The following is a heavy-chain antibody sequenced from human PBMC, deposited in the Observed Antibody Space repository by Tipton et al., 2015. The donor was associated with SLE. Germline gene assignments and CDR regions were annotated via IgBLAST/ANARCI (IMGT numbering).Heavy chain of an antibody. CDR3: ARASPGVWYFDL. J-gene: IGHJ2*01. Sequence: TLSLTCTVSGDSINTRYYWSWVRQPAGKGLEWIGRLYPGGSTNYNPALKSRVTISIDTSKNQFSLKLSSVAAADTAVYYCARASPGVWYFDLWGRGTLVTASS. V-gene: IGHV4-61*02. CDR1: GDSINTRYY. D-gene: IGHD2-8*01. CDR2: LYPGGST.